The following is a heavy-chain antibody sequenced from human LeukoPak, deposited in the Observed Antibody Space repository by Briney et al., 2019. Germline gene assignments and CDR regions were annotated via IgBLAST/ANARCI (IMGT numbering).Heavy chain of an antibody. CDR3: ARDRAYYYDSSGYYYEAYDY. J-gene: IGHJ4*02. V-gene: IGHV3-7*01. D-gene: IGHD3-22*01. Sequence: GGSLRLSCAASGFTFSSYWMSWVRQAPGKGREWVANIKQDGSEKYYVDSVKGRFTISRDNAKNSLYLQMNSLRAEDTAVYYCARDRAYYYDSSGYYYEAYDYWGQGTLVTVSS. CDR1: GFTFSSYW. CDR2: IKQDGSEK.